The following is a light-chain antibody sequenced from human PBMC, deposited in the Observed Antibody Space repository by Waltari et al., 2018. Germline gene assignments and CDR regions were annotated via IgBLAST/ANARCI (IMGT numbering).Light chain of an antibody. V-gene: IGLV3-21*04. Sequence: YVVTQPPSVSVAPGKTARLTCEGENIETKSVNWYQQKEGQAPLLVMFYDSDRPSGTPERFSGSNSGSTATLTINWVEPGDEADYHCQVWDDTNNSGVFGGGTKLTVL. J-gene: IGLJ3*02. CDR2: YDS. CDR3: QVWDDTNNSGV. CDR1: NIETKS.